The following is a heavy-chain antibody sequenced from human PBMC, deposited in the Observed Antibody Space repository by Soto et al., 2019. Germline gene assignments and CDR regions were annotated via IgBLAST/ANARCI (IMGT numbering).Heavy chain of an antibody. D-gene: IGHD5-12*01. CDR1: GYTFTGYY. V-gene: IGHV1-2*04. CDR3: ARDIVATIETYYYYYGMDV. Sequence: ASVKVSCKASGYTFTGYYMHWVRQAPGQGLEWMGWINPNSGGTNYAQKFQGWVTMTRDTSISTAYMELSRLRSDDTAVYYCARDIVATIETYYYYYGMDVWGQGTTVTVSS. J-gene: IGHJ6*01. CDR2: INPNSGGT.